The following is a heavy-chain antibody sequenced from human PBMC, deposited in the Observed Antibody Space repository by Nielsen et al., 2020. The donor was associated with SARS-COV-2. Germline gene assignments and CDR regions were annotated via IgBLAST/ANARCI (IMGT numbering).Heavy chain of an antibody. J-gene: IGHJ6*02. V-gene: IGHV6-1*01. CDR3: ARVRGSRGATYYYYGMDV. Sequence: SQTLSLTCAISGDSVSSNSAAWNWIRQSPSRGLEWLGRTYYRPKWYNDYAVSVKSRITINPDTSKNQFSLQLNSVTPEDTAVYYCARVRGSRGATYYYYGMDVWGQGTTVTVSS. CDR1: GDSVSSNSAA. CDR2: TYYRPKWYN. D-gene: IGHD1-26*01.